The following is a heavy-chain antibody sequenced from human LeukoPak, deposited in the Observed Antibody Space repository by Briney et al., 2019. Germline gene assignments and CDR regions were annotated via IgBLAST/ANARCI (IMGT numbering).Heavy chain of an antibody. V-gene: IGHV4-31*03. Sequence: PSQTLSLACTVSGGSISSGGYYWSWIRQHPGKGLEWIGYIYYSGSTYYNPSLKSRVTISVDTSKNQFSLKLSSVTAADTAVYYCARETYGDYVRAFDIWSQGTMVTVSS. CDR2: IYYSGST. J-gene: IGHJ3*02. D-gene: IGHD4-17*01. CDR3: ARETYGDYVRAFDI. CDR1: GGSISSGGYY.